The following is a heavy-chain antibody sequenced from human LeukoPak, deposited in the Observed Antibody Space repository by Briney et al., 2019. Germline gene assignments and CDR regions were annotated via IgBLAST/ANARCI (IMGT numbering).Heavy chain of an antibody. CDR2: ISSNGGST. V-gene: IGHV3-23*01. Sequence: PGGSLRLSCAASGFTFSSYAMSWVRQAPGKGLEWVSSISSNGGSTYYADSVKGRFNISRDNSKNTLYLQMNSLRAEDTAGYYCAKASKMDTILPPFVYWGQGTLVTVSS. J-gene: IGHJ4*02. CDR3: AKASKMDTILPPFVY. D-gene: IGHD5-24*01. CDR1: GFTFSSYA.